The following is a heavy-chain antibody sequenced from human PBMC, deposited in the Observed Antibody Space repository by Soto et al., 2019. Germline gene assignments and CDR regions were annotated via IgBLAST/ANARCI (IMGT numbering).Heavy chain of an antibody. CDR3: VKGSGGSRPYYFDF. CDR1: GFIFSSYA. V-gene: IGHV3-23*01. J-gene: IGHJ4*02. Sequence: PGGSLRLSCAASGFIFSSYAMSWVRQAPGKGLDWVSAINDGGSSTYYADSVRGRFTISRDNSKNTLDLQMNSLRAEDTPVYYCVKGSGGSRPYYFDFWGQGALVTVSS. D-gene: IGHD2-15*01. CDR2: INDGGSST.